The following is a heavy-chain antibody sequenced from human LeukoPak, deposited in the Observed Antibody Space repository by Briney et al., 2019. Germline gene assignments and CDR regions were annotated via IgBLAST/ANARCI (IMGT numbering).Heavy chain of an antibody. J-gene: IGHJ3*02. CDR2: IYYSGST. D-gene: IGHD3-9*01. Sequence: NPSETLSLTCTVSGGSISSYYWSWVRQPPGKGLEWVGYIYYSGSTNYNPSLKSRVTISVDTSKSQFSLKLSSVTAADTAVYYCARQSGRYFDWLSGPDAFDIWGQGTMVTVSS. CDR1: GGSISSYY. CDR3: ARQSGRYFDWLSGPDAFDI. V-gene: IGHV4-59*01.